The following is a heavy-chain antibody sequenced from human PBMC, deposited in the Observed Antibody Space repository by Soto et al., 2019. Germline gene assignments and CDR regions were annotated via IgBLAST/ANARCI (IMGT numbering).Heavy chain of an antibody. V-gene: IGHV3-7*01. J-gene: IGHJ4*02. CDR2: INQDGSEK. D-gene: IGHD3-10*01. CDR3: AKDLTYYGSAPGSDYNPISEAY. CDR1: GFTFSSYW. Sequence: EVYLVESGGGLVQPGASLRLSCAASGFTFSSYWMTWVRQAPGMGLEWVANINQDGSEKYYVDSVRGRFSISRDNAKNSLSLQMSSLRAEDTAVYYCAKDLTYYGSAPGSDYNPISEAYWGQGTLVTVSS.